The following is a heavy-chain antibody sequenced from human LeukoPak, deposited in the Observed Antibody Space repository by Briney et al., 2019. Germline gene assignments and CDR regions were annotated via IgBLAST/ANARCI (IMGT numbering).Heavy chain of an antibody. J-gene: IGHJ5*02. D-gene: IGHD2-15*01. CDR2: MNPNSGNT. Sequence: ASVKVSCKASGYTFTSYDINWVRQATGQGLEWMGWMNPNSGNTGYAQKFQGRVTMTRNTSISTPYMEMSSLRSEDTAVYYSARDRRGFFSGCGCRRFDPWGQGTLVTVSS. CDR1: GYTFTSYD. CDR3: ARDRRGFFSGCGCRRFDP. V-gene: IGHV1-8*01.